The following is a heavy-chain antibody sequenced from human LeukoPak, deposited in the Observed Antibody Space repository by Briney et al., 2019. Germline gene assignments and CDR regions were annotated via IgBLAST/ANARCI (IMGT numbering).Heavy chain of an antibody. CDR2: IKQDGSEK. CDR1: GFTFSSYW. Sequence: GGSLRLSCAASGFTFSSYWMSWVRQAPGKGLEWVANIKQDGSEKYYVDSVKGRFTISRDNAKNSLYLQMNSLRAEDTAVYYCARHIKLGSSWYSGWFDPWGQGTLVTVSS. J-gene: IGHJ5*02. V-gene: IGHV3-7*01. CDR3: ARHIKLGSSWYSGWFDP. D-gene: IGHD6-13*01.